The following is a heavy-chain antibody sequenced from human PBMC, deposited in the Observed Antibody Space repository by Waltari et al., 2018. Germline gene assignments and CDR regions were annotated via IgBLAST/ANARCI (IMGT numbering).Heavy chain of an antibody. V-gene: IGHV1-69*08. CDR2: IIPIFGTA. D-gene: IGHD2-21*01. Sequence: QVQLVQSGAEVKKPGSSVKVSCKASGGTFSSYAISWVRQAPGQGLEWMGRIIPIFGTANYAQKFQGRVTITADKSTSTAYMELSSLRSEDTAVYYCAREGHIVVVIPGWFDPWGQGTLVTVSS. J-gene: IGHJ5*02. CDR1: GGTFSSYA. CDR3: AREGHIVVVIPGWFDP.